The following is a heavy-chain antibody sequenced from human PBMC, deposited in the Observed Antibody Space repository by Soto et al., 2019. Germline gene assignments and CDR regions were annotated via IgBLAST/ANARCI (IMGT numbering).Heavy chain of an antibody. CDR1: GGTFNGFG. D-gene: IGHD3-10*01. J-gene: IGHJ6*02. CDR2: IIPIIATT. V-gene: IGHV1-69*18. CDR3: ARELKEPGSYYYYGLDV. Sequence: QVQLMQSGAEVKKPGSSVRVSCQTSGGTFNGFGVAWVRQAPGQGLEWMGTIIPIIATTKYAQNFQGRVTITADASTGTAYMDLSSLRSEDTAVYYCARELKEPGSYYYYGLDVWGLGTTVTVSS.